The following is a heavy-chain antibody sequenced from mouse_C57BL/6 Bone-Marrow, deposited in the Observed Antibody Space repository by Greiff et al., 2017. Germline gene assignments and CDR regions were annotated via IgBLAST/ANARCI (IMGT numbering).Heavy chain of an antibody. CDR2: IDPKSGGT. Sequence: QVQLQQPGAELVKPGASVKLSCKASGYTFTSYWMHWVKQRPGRGLEWIGRIDPKSGGTKYNEKFKSKATLTVDKPSSTAYMQFSSLTSEDSAVYYLARCYDSSLAWFAYWGQGTLVTVSA. CDR1: GYTFTSYW. CDR3: ARCYDSSLAWFAY. V-gene: IGHV1-72*01. J-gene: IGHJ3*01. D-gene: IGHD1-1*01.